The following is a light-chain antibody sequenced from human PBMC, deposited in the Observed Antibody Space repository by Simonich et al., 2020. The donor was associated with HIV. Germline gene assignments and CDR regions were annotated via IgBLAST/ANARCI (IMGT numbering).Light chain of an antibody. CDR3: QQYNSYYT. CDR1: QRSSSW. V-gene: IGKV1-5*01. J-gene: IGKJ2*01. Sequence: DIQMTQSPSTLSASVGDRVTINCRASQRSSSWLAWYQQKPGKAPKLLIYAAASLQSVVQSRFSGSGSGTDYTLTISSLQPEDFATYYSQQYNSYYTFGQGTKLEIK. CDR2: AAA.